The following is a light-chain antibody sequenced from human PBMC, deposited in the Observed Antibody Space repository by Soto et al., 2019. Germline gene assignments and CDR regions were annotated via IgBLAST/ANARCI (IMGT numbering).Light chain of an antibody. V-gene: IGKV3-11*01. Sequence: EIVLTQSPATLSLSPGERATLSCRASQSLSTYLAWYQQKPGQAPRRLIYDASNRATDIPARFSGSGSGSDFTLTLSSLEPEDFAVYYCQQRGPGPQTFGQGTRVEIK. J-gene: IGKJ1*01. CDR2: DAS. CDR1: QSLSTY. CDR3: QQRGPGPQT.